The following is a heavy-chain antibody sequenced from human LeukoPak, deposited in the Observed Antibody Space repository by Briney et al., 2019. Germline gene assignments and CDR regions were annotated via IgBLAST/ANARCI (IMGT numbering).Heavy chain of an antibody. Sequence: GGSLRLSCVASEFTFSAYGMSWVRQAPGKGLEWVSAISGSGGSTYYADSVKGRFTISRDNSKNTLYLQMNSLRAEDTAVYYCAKDGGPYSSGWYADYWGQGTLVTVSS. CDR1: EFTFSAYG. D-gene: IGHD6-19*01. V-gene: IGHV3-23*01. CDR3: AKDGGPYSSGWYADY. J-gene: IGHJ4*02. CDR2: ISGSGGST.